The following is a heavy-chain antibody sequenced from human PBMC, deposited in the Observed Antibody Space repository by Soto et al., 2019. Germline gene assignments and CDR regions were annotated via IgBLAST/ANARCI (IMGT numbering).Heavy chain of an antibody. CDR2: ISGSGGST. J-gene: IGHJ6*02. D-gene: IGHD3-10*01. CDR3: AKDQVDYGSGSNSMRNTYYYYGMDV. V-gene: IGHV3-23*01. Sequence: PGGSLRLSCAASGFTFSSYAMSWVRQAPGKGLEWVSAISGSGGSTYYADSVKGRFTISRDNSKNTLYLQMNSLRAEDTAVYYCAKDQVDYGSGSNSMRNTYYYYGMDVWGQGTTVTVPS. CDR1: GFTFSSYA.